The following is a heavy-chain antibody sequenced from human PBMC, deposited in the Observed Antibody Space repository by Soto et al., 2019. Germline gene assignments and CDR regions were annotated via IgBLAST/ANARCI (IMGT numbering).Heavy chain of an antibody. J-gene: IGHJ4*02. CDR3: ARGASPLIDY. Sequence: SETLSLTCTVSGGSISSGGYYWSWIRQHPGKGLEWIGYIYHSGSTNYNPSLKSRVTISVDTSKNQFSLKLSSVTAADTAVYYCARGASPLIDYWGQGTLVTVSS. V-gene: IGHV4-61*08. CDR2: IYHSGST. D-gene: IGHD1-26*01. CDR1: GGSISSGGYY.